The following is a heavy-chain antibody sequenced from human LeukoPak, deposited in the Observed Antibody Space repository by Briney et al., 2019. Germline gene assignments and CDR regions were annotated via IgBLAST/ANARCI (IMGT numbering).Heavy chain of an antibody. CDR1: GFTVSSNY. CDR2: IYSGGST. Sequence: GSLRLSCAASGFTVSSNYMSWVRQAPGKGLEWVSVIYSGGSTYYADSVKGRFTISRDNSKNTLYLQMNSLRAEDTAVYYCASSYDYVWGSYRDDAFDIWGQGTMVTVSS. J-gene: IGHJ3*02. D-gene: IGHD3-16*02. CDR3: ASSYDYVWGSYRDDAFDI. V-gene: IGHV3-53*01.